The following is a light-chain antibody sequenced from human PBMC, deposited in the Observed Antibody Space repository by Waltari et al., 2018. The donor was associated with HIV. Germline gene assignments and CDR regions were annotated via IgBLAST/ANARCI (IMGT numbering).Light chain of an antibody. V-gene: IGLV3-1*01. Sequence: SYELTQPPSVSVSPGQTATITCSGDKVGDKFVSWYQQRPGQSPILVLYQDDKRPSGIPERFSGSNSGNTAILTISGTQALDEADFYCQTWDSGDVAIFGGGTTLTVL. CDR3: QTWDSGDVAI. CDR1: KVGDKF. J-gene: IGLJ2*01. CDR2: QDD.